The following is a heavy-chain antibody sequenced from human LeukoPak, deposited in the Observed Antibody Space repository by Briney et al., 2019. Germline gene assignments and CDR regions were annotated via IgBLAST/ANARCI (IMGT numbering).Heavy chain of an antibody. CDR1: GLTFSSAW. D-gene: IGHD3-10*01. V-gene: IGHV3-74*01. CDR3: TRDGSYKLDY. J-gene: IGHJ4*02. CDR2: IKSDGTT. Sequence: GGSLRLSCAASGLTFSSAWMHWVRQTPGKGLVWVSRIKSDGTTTYGDSVRGRFTISRDNAKNTLYLQMNNLRAEDTGVYYCTRDGSYKLDYRGQGILVTVSS.